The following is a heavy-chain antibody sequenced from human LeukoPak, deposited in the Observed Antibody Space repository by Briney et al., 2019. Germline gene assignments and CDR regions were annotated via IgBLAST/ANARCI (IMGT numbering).Heavy chain of an antibody. CDR3: AKDGPLLWFGPTDA. Sequence: GGSLRLSCAASGFKFDDYAMHWVRQPPGRGLEWVSGISPNSATIGYADSVRGRFTISRDNSQNTVFLQMSSLRPEDTAFYFCAKDGPLLWFGPTDAWGQGILVTVSS. CDR1: GFKFDDYA. J-gene: IGHJ5*02. CDR2: ISPNSATI. V-gene: IGHV3-9*01. D-gene: IGHD3-10*01.